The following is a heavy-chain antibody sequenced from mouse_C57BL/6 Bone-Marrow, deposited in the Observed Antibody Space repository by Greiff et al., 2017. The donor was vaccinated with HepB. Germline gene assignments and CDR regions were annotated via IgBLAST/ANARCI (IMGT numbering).Heavy chain of an antibody. D-gene: IGHD2-3*01. CDR2: ISYDGSN. Sequence: EVKLEESGPGLVKPSQSLSLTCSVTGYSITSGYYWNWIRQFPGNKLEWMGYISYDGSNNYNSSLKNRISITRDTSKNQFFLKLNSVTTEDTATYYCARTDGYLFAYWGQGTLVTVSA. V-gene: IGHV3-6*01. J-gene: IGHJ3*01. CDR1: GYSITSGYY. CDR3: ARTDGYLFAY.